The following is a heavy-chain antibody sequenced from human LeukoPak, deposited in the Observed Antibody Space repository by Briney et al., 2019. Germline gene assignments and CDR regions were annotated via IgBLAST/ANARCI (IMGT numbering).Heavy chain of an antibody. V-gene: IGHV3-7*03. D-gene: IGHD2-21*01. CDR3: ARDGVPHTYCGGDCYLDPFDY. Sequence: GGSLRLSCTTSGFNFRAYWMAWVRQAPGKGLEWVANIHQHGSKENYVDSVKGRFTISRDNAKNSVFLQMNSLRAEDTALYYCARDGVPHTYCGGDCYLDPFDYWGQGTLVTVSS. CDR1: GFNFRAYW. CDR2: IHQHGSKE. J-gene: IGHJ4*02.